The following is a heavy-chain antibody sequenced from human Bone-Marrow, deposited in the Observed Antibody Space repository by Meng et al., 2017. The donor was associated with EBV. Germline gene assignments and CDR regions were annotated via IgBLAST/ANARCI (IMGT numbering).Heavy chain of an antibody. D-gene: IGHD6-19*01. CDR2: INTNTGNP. CDR3: ARLGLSGWIDY. CDR1: GYTFTSYA. V-gene: IGHV7-4-1*02. Sequence: QVQLVQSGSEMQKPGASVKVSCKASGYTFTSYAMNWVRQAPGQGLEWMGWINTNTGNPTFAQGFTGRFVFSLDTSVNTAYLQISSLKAEDTAVYYCARLGLSGWIDYWGQGTLVTVAS. J-gene: IGHJ4*02.